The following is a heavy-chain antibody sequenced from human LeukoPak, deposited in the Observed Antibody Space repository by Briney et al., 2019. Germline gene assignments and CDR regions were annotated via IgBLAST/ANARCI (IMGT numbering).Heavy chain of an antibody. J-gene: IGHJ4*02. Sequence: GGSPRHSCAPPRFSLSNYTTHTVRPDPGRGRGRLADISHDGINTYYADAVKGRFTISRDNSKNTMYLQLNSLRAEDTAVYYCVKDQREAYGSGWSRDFDYWGQGTLVTVSS. V-gene: IGHV3-30*18. D-gene: IGHD6-19*01. CDR2: ISHDGINT. CDR3: VKDQREAYGSGWSRDFDY. CDR1: RFSLSNYT.